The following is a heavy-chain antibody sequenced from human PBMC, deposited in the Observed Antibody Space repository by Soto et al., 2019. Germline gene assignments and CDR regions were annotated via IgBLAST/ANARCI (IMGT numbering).Heavy chain of an antibody. D-gene: IGHD2-15*01. J-gene: IGHJ6*02. CDR2: IVVGSGNT. CDR1: GFTFTSSA. V-gene: IGHV1-58*01. CDR3: AAEGSTGWPYYYYGMDV. Sequence: QMQLVQSGPEVKKPGTSVKVSCKASGFTFTSSAVQWVRQARGQRLEWIGWIVVGSGNTNYAQKFQERVTITRDMSTSTAYMELSSLRSEDTAVYYCAAEGSTGWPYYYYGMDVWGQGTTVTVSS.